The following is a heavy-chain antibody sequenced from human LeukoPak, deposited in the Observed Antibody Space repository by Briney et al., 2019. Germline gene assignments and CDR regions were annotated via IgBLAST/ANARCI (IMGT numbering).Heavy chain of an antibody. J-gene: IGHJ6*02. V-gene: IGHV4-59*01. CDR2: MYYSGST. D-gene: IGHD4-23*01. CDR1: GGSISSYY. Sequence: FETLSLTCTVSGGSISSYYWSWIRQPPGKGLEWIGYMYYSGSTNYNPSLKNRVTISVDTSKNQFSLKLSSVTAADTAVYYCASGSSTVEFYYGIDVGGRATSATVSS. CDR3: ASGSSTVEFYYGIDV.